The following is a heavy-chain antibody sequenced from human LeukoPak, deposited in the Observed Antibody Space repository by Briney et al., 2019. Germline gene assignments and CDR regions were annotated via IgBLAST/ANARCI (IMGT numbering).Heavy chain of an antibody. CDR2: IYYSGST. D-gene: IGHD7-27*01. Sequence: PSETLSLTCAVYGGSFSGYYWSWIRQPPGKGLEWIGYIYYSGSTNYNPSLKSRVTISVDTSKNQFSLKLSSVTAADTAVYYCASTRANWGPGHFDYWGQGTLVTVSS. CDR1: GGSFSGYY. CDR3: ASTRANWGPGHFDY. J-gene: IGHJ4*02. V-gene: IGHV4-59*01.